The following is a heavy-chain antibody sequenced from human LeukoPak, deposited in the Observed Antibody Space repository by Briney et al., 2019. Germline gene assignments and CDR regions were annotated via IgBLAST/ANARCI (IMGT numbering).Heavy chain of an antibody. Sequence: PGGSLRLSCAASGFTFSSYWMHWVRQAPGKGLVWVSRINSDGSSTSYADSVKGRFTISRDNAKKTLYMQMNSLRAEDTAVYYCARDGLSETPFDIWGQGTMVTVSS. J-gene: IGHJ3*02. CDR2: INSDGSST. V-gene: IGHV3-74*01. CDR1: GFTFSSYW. CDR3: ARDGLSETPFDI.